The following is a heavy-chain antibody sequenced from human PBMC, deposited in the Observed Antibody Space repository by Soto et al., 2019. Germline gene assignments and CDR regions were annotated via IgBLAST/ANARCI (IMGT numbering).Heavy chain of an antibody. CDR3: ASLAYCSSVTCSSTNVFDV. V-gene: IGHV4-61*08. CDR1: GDSVTRHDYF. CDR2: MYYSGNT. J-gene: IGHJ4*02. D-gene: IGHD2-2*01. Sequence: PSETLSLTCSVSGDSVTRHDYFWSWVRQPPGKGLEWIGYMYYSGNTNYNPSLESRLSIVLDTSKNQFSLRLTSVTTADTAVYYCASLAYCSSVTCSSTNVFDVWGQGIRVTVSS.